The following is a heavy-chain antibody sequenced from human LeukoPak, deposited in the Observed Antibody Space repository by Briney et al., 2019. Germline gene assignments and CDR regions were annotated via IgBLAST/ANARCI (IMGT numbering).Heavy chain of an antibody. J-gene: IGHJ6*03. CDR1: GGPFSHYY. CDR3: ARRWNYGRNYYIDV. CDR2: INDSGTI. Sequence: SETLSLTCAVHGGPFSHYYWSWLRHPPGKALEWIGEINDSGTINYNPSLLSRVTVSMDTSKNHFSLRLTSVTATDTAVYYCARRWNYGRNYYIDVWGNGATVSVSS. V-gene: IGHV4-34*01. D-gene: IGHD1-7*01.